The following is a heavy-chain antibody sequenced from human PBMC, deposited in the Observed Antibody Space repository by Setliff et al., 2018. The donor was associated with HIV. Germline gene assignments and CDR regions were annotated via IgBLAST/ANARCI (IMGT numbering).Heavy chain of an antibody. V-gene: IGHV3-23*01. J-gene: IGHJ5*02. CDR2: INPPGDST. CDR1: GFNFSSSS. CDR3: AREATSGTYPWFDP. D-gene: IGHD1-26*01. Sequence: GGSLRLSCATSGFNFSSSSMSWVRQAPGRGLEWVSAINPPGDSTYYADSVRGRFSISRDNAKNSLYLQMNSLRAEDTAVYYCAREATSGTYPWFDPWGQGTLVTVSS.